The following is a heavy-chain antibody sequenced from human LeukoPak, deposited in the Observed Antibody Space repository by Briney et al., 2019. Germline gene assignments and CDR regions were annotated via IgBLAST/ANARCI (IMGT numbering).Heavy chain of an antibody. CDR3: AREGVIGKEGY. CDR2: IYSGGST. Sequence: GGSLRLSCAASGFTVSSNYMSWVRQGPGKGLEWVSVIYSGGSTYYEDSVKGRFTISRDKSKNTLYLQMNSLRAEDTAVYYCAREGVIGKEGYWGQGSLVTVSS. CDR1: GFTVSSNY. D-gene: IGHD2-21*01. J-gene: IGHJ4*02. V-gene: IGHV3-66*01.